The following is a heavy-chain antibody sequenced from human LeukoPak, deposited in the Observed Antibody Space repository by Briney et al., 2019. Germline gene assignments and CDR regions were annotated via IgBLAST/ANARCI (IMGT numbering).Heavy chain of an antibody. Sequence: GASVKVSCKASGYTFTDYYIHWVRQAPGQGLEWMGWINPNSGGTNFAEKFQGRVTMTRDTSTSTVHMELSRLTSDDTAVYYCARFYGLGGFQKYYFEYWGQGTLVTVSS. D-gene: IGHD2-15*01. CDR1: GYTFTDYY. CDR3: ARFYGLGGFQKYYFEY. CDR2: INPNSGGT. V-gene: IGHV1-2*02. J-gene: IGHJ4*02.